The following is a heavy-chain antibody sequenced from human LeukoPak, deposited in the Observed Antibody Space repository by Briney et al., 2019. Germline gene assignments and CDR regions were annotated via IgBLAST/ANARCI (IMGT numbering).Heavy chain of an antibody. CDR3: AKDPRVDYDILTGNDY. J-gene: IGHJ4*02. CDR2: ISGSGGST. CDR1: GFTFSDYY. Sequence: GGSLRLSCAASGFTFSDYYMSWVRQAPGKGLEWVSAISGSGGSTYYADSVKGRFTISRDNSKNTLYLQMNSLRAEDTAVYYCAKDPRVDYDILTGNDYWGQGTLVTVSS. V-gene: IGHV3-23*01. D-gene: IGHD3-9*01.